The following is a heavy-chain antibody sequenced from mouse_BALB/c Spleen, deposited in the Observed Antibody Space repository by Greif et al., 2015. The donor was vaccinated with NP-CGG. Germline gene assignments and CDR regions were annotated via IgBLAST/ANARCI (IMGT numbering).Heavy chain of an antibody. CDR3: ARLYYDYDRYAMDY. J-gene: IGHJ4*01. CDR2: ISSGGSYT. CDR1: GFTFSSYA. D-gene: IGHD2-4*01. V-gene: IGHV5-9-3*01. Sequence: DVHLVESGGGLVKPGGSLKLSCAASGFTFSSYAMSWVRQTPEKRLEWVATISSGGSYTYYPDSVKGRFTISRDNAKNTLYLQMSSLRSEDTAMYYCARLYYDYDRYAMDYWGQGTSVTVSS.